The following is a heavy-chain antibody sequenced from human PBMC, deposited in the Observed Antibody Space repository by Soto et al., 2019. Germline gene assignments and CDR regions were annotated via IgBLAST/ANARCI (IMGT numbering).Heavy chain of an antibody. Sequence: ASVKVSCKASGYTFTSYYMHWVRQAPGQGLEWMGIINPSGGSTSYAQKFQGRVTMTRDTSTSTVYMELSSLRSEDTAVYYCARAGQNYYDSSGYIPFDHWGQGTLVTVSS. CDR1: GYTFTSYY. D-gene: IGHD3-22*01. J-gene: IGHJ4*02. CDR3: ARAGQNYYDSSGYIPFDH. CDR2: INPSGGST. V-gene: IGHV1-46*03.